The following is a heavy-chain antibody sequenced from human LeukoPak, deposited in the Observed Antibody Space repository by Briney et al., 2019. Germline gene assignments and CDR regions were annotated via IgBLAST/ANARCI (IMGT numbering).Heavy chain of an antibody. J-gene: IGHJ4*02. V-gene: IGHV4-4*07. CDR3: ARPKMAPYSSSWYGPFDY. Sequence: SETLSLTCTVSGGSISSYYWSWIRQPAGKGLEWIGRIYTSGSTNYNPSLKSRVTMSVDTSKNQFSLKLSSVTAADTAVYYCARPKMAPYSSSWYGPFDYWGQGTLVTVSS. CDR1: GGSISSYY. CDR2: IYTSGST. D-gene: IGHD6-13*01.